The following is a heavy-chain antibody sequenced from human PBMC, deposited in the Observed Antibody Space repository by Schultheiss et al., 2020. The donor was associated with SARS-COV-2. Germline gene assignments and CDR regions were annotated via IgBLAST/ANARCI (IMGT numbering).Heavy chain of an antibody. J-gene: IGHJ4*02. CDR2: ISSSGIST. Sequence: GGSLRLSCAVSGFTFSTYAMSWVRQAPGKGLEWVSSISSSGISTYYADSVKGRFTISRDNSKNTLNLQMNSLRAEDTAVYYCAKWRNWNYGSPFDYWGQGTLVTVSS. CDR3: AKWRNWNYGSPFDY. D-gene: IGHD1-7*01. V-gene: IGHV3-23*01. CDR1: GFTFSTYA.